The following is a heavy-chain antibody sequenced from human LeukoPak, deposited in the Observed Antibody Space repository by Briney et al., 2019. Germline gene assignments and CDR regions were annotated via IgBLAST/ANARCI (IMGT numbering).Heavy chain of an antibody. CDR3: ARNSRVASTSGLNY. CDR1: GGTFSSYP. V-gene: IGHV1-69*13. CDR2: ITPIFGEA. J-gene: IGHJ4*02. D-gene: IGHD5-12*01. Sequence: ASVKVSCKVSGGTFSSYPISWVRQAPGQGLEWMGEITPIFGEAQNAEKFQGRVTITADEPTSTVYMELTSLRLDDTAMHYCARNSRVASTSGLNYWGQGTLVTVSS.